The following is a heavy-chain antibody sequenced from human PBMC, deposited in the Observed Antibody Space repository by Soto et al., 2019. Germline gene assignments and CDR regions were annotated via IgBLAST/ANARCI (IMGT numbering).Heavy chain of an antibody. CDR2: IYYGGST. CDR3: ARSADDQYCSSTSCYLFDY. V-gene: IGHV4-59*01. J-gene: IGHJ4*02. Sequence: SETLSLTCTVSGASISSYYWSWIRQPPGKGLEWIGYIYYGGSTNYNPSLKSRVTISVDTSKNQFSLKLSSVTAADTAVYYCARSADDQYCSSTSCYLFDYWGQGTLVTVSS. D-gene: IGHD2-2*01. CDR1: GASISSYY.